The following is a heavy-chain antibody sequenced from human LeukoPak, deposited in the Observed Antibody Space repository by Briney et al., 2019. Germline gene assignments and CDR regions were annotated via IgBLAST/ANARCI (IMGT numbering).Heavy chain of an antibody. V-gene: IGHV4-59*01. D-gene: IGHD5-12*01. J-gene: IGHJ4*02. CDR1: GGSISSYY. CDR3: ARFSGYDSRRFKAPLDY. CDR2: IYYSGST. Sequence: PSETLSLTCTVSGGSISSYYWSWIRQPPGKGLEWIGYIYYSGSTNYNPSLKSRVTISVDTSKNQFSLKLSSVTAADTAVYYCARFSGYDSRRFKAPLDYWGQGTLVTVSS.